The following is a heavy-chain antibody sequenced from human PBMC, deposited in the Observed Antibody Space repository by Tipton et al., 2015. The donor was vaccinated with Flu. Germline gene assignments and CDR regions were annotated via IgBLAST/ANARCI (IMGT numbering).Heavy chain of an antibody. CDR1: GDSISSSSYY. Sequence: TLSLTCTVSGDSISSSSYYWGWIRQPPGKGLEWIGSIYYSGSTYYNPSLKSRVTIAVDTSKNQFSLKLSSVTAADTAVYYCASFISEYNWNYGEGLDYWGQGTLVTVSS. D-gene: IGHD1-7*01. J-gene: IGHJ4*02. V-gene: IGHV4-39*07. CDR3: ASFISEYNWNYGEGLDY. CDR2: IYYSGST.